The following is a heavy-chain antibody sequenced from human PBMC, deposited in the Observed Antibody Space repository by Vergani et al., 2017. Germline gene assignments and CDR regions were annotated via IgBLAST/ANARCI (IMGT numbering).Heavy chain of an antibody. CDR3: ATDLRITIFGGQMNWFDP. CDR1: GYTLTELS. J-gene: IGHJ5*02. D-gene: IGHD3-3*01. V-gene: IGHV1-24*01. CDR2: FDPEDGET. Sequence: QVQLVQSGAEVKKPGASVKVSCKVSGYTLTELSMPWVRQAPGKGLEWMGGFDPEDGETIYAQKFQGRVTMTEDTATDTAYMELSSLRSEDTAVYYCATDLRITIFGGQMNWFDPWGQGTLVTVSS.